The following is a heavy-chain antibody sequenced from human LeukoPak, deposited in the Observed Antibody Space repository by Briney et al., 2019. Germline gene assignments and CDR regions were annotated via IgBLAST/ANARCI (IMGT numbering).Heavy chain of an antibody. CDR1: GFSFSSLA. D-gene: IGHD1-26*01. CDR3: AKDVGGTNFHYMDV. V-gene: IGHV3-23*01. Sequence: GGSLRLSCAASGFSFSSLAMSWVRQAPGKGLEWVSAISGSGESTYYEDSVKGRFTISRDNSKNTVDVQMNSLRAEDTAVYYCAKDVGGTNFHYMDVWGKGTTVIVSS. CDR2: ISGSGEST. J-gene: IGHJ6*03.